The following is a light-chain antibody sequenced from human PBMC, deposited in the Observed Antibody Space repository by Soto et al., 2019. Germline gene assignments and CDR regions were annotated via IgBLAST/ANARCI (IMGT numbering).Light chain of an antibody. CDR1: QGISSW. Sequence: DNQMTQSPSSVSASIGDRVIMSCRASQGISSWLAWYQQKPGEAPRLLIYATSRLQSGVPSRFSGSGSGTDFTLTISDLQPEDFATYYCQQADSFPLTFGGGTKVEIK. V-gene: IGKV1D-12*01. CDR2: ATS. CDR3: QQADSFPLT. J-gene: IGKJ4*01.